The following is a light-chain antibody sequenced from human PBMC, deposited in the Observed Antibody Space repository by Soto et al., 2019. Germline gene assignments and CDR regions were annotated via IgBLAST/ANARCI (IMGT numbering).Light chain of an antibody. CDR2: SAS. J-gene: IGKJ4*01. V-gene: IGKV1-9*01. CDR3: QQLNGYQLA. Sequence: DIQLTQSPSFLSAFVGDTVTITCRASQAMSTYLAWYQQKPGKVPKLLIRSASTLQSGVTPRFSGGGSGTEFTLTSSTLHPDDSGSYYCQQLNGYQLAFGGGTNVEIK. CDR1: QAMSTY.